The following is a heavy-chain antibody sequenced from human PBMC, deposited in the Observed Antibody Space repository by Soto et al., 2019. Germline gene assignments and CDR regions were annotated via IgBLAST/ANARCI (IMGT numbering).Heavy chain of an antibody. J-gene: IGHJ6*02. CDR1: GYSFTTYW. CDR3: AGWGDCSGVSCTGMDV. Sequence: EVQLVQSGAEVKKPGESLKISCKGSGYSFTTYWIGWVRQMPGKGLEWMGIIYPGDSDTRYSPSFQGQVTISADRSINTTYLQWSSLKASDTAMYYCAGWGDCSGVSCTGMDVWGQGTTVTVSS. V-gene: IGHV5-51*01. CDR2: IYPGDSDT. D-gene: IGHD2-15*01.